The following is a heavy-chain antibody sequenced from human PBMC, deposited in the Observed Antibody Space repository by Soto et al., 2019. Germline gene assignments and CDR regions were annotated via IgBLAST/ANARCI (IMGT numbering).Heavy chain of an antibody. V-gene: IGHV1-2*04. CDR1: GYTFTGYY. D-gene: IGHD6-13*01. CDR2: INPNSGGT. Sequence: ASVKVSCKASGYTFTGYYMHWVRQAPGQGLEWMGWINPNSGGTNYAQKFQGWVTMTRDTSISTAYMELSRLRSDDTAVYYCARGVYSSSWYNWFDPWGQGTLVT. J-gene: IGHJ5*02. CDR3: ARGVYSSSWYNWFDP.